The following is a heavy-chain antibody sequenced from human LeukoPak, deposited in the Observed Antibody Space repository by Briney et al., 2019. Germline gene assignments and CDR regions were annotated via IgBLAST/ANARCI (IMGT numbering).Heavy chain of an antibody. CDR1: GGSISSYY. V-gene: IGHV4-59*08. CDR3: ARVLRAVALNWFDP. CDR2: IYYSGST. D-gene: IGHD6-19*01. J-gene: IGHJ5*02. Sequence: PSETLSLTCTVSGGSISSYYWSWIRQPPGKGLEWIGYIYYSGSTNYNPSLKGRVTISVDTSKNQFSLKLSSVTAADTAVYYCARVLRAVALNWFDPWGQGTLVTVSS.